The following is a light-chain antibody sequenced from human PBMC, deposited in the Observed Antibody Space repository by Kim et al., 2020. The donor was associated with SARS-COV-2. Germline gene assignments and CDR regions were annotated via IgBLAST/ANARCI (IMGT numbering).Light chain of an antibody. V-gene: IGKV1-17*03. CDR2: ASS. CDR1: QGIGNY. CDR3: LQHNTYPLT. Sequence: SASIGDRVTITCRASQGIGNYLAWFQKKPGKVPKRLIYASSSLQSGVPSRFSGSGSGTEFTLTISSLQPEDSATYYCLQHNTYPLTFGGGTKVDIK. J-gene: IGKJ4*01.